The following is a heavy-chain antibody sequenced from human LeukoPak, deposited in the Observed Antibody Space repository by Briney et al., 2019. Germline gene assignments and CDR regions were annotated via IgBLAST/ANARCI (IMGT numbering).Heavy chain of an antibody. J-gene: IGHJ6*02. V-gene: IGHV3-9*01. CDR3: AKDQGYSGYDSSDYYYYGMDV. CDR1: GFTFDDYA. D-gene: IGHD5-12*01. CDR2: ISWNSGSI. Sequence: SLRLSCAASGFTFDDYAMHWVRQAPGKGLEWVSGISWNSGSIGYADSVKGRFTISRDNAKNSLYLQMNSLRAEDTALYYCAKDQGYSGYDSSDYYYYGMDVWGQGTTVTVSS.